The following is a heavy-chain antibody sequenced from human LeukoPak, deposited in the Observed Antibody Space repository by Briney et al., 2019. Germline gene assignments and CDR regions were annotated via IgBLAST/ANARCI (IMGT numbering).Heavy chain of an antibody. CDR3: AKLHSSSWYYFDY. Sequence: HPGGSLRLSCAASGFTFSSYAMSWVRQAPGKGLEWVSAISGSGGSTYYADSVKSRFTISRDNSKNTLYLQMNSLRAEDTAVYYCAKLHSSSWYYFDYWGQGTLVTVSS. V-gene: IGHV3-23*01. J-gene: IGHJ4*02. D-gene: IGHD6-13*01. CDR2: ISGSGGST. CDR1: GFTFSSYA.